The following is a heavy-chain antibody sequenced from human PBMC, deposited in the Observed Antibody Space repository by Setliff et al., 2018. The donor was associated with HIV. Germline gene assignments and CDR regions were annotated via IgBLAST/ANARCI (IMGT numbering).Heavy chain of an antibody. Sequence: LSLTCTVSGGSISTYYWSWIRQPPGKGLEWIGEINHSGSTNYNPSLKSRVTISVDTSKKQFSLKLSFVTAADTAVYYCARVIGWNDAGDYWGRGTLVTVSS. V-gene: IGHV4-34*01. D-gene: IGHD1-1*01. CDR2: INHSGST. J-gene: IGHJ4*02. CDR1: GGSISTYY. CDR3: ARVIGWNDAGDY.